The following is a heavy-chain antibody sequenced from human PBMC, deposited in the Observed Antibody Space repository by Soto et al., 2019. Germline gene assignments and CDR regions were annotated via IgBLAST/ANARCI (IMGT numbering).Heavy chain of an antibody. D-gene: IGHD6-13*01. CDR3: ARDSRWYTYYYGMDV. V-gene: IGHV3-30-3*01. Sequence: QVQLVESGGGVVQPGRSLRLSCAASGFTFSRYALHWVRQAPGMGLEWVAAISYDGSNKYFADSVKGRFTISRDNSKNTLYLQMNSLRGEDTAVYYCARDSRWYTYYYGMDVWGQGTMVTVS. CDR1: GFTFSRYA. CDR2: ISYDGSNK. J-gene: IGHJ6*02.